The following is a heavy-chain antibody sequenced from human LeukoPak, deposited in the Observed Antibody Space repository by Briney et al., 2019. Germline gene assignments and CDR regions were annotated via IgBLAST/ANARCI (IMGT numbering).Heavy chain of an antibody. CDR3: AKASSNSCYSTIDY. CDR1: GFTFSKYA. J-gene: IGHJ4*02. CDR2: SDGGAK. V-gene: IGHV3-23*01. Sequence: GGSLRLSCAASGFTFSKYAMSWVRQAPGKGREGVSVSDGGAKYYADTVKGRFTISRDNSKSTWYLQMNSLRAEDTAIYYCAKASSNSCYSTIDYWGQGTLVTVSS. D-gene: IGHD2-15*01.